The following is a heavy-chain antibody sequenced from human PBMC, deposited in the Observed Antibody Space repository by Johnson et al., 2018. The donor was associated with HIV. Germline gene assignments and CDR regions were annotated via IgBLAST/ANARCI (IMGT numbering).Heavy chain of an antibody. CDR1: GFTFSSYG. CDR3: AKDTVWSSGYYGGAFDI. CDR2: IWYDGSNK. J-gene: IGHJ3*02. V-gene: IGHV3-33*06. D-gene: IGHD3-22*01. Sequence: QVQLVESGGGVVQPGRSLRLSCAASGFTFSSYGMHWVRQAPGKGLEWVAVIWYDGSNKYYADSVKGRFTLSGDNSKNTLSLQMNSLRAEDTAVYYCAKDTVWSSGYYGGAFDIWGQGTMVTVSS.